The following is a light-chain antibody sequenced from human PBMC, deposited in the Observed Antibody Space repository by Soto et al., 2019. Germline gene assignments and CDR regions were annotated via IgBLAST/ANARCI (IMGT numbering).Light chain of an antibody. V-gene: IGLV2-14*01. CDR1: SSDVGGYNY. CDR3: SSYTSSSNVV. CDR2: DVS. J-gene: IGLJ2*01. Sequence: QSALTQPASVSGSPGQSITISCTGTSSDVGGYNYVSWYQQHPGKAPELMIYDVSNRPSGVSNRFSGSKSGNTASLTISGLQAEDEADYYCSSYTSSSNVVFGGGTQLTVL.